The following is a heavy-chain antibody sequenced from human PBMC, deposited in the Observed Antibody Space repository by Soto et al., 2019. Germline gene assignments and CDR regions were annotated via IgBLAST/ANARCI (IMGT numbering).Heavy chain of an antibody. D-gene: IGHD1-26*01. CDR2: ISSSSSYI. J-gene: IGHJ5*02. CDR1: GFTFSSYS. V-gene: IGHV3-21*01. Sequence: PGGSLRLSCAASGFTFSSYSMNWVRQAPGKGLEWVSSISSSSSYIYYADSVKGRFTISRDNAKNSLYLQMNSLRAEDTAVYYCARDWGRELLTIPNWFDPWGQGTLVTVSS. CDR3: ARDWGRELLTIPNWFDP.